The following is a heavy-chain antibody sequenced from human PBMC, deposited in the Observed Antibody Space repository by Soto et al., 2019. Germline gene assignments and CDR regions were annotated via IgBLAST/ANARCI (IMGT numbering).Heavy chain of an antibody. J-gene: IGHJ5*02. CDR2: IDPNDSYT. CDR1: GYSFTSYW. CDR3: ARHAVITSGGIIVSNWFDP. Sequence: GESLKISCEGSGYSFTSYWISWVRQVPGKGLEWMGRIDPNDSYTNYSAAFQGHVTFSADKSISTAFLQWSSLKASDTAMYFCARHAVITSGGIIVSNWFDPWGQGTPVTV. D-gene: IGHD3-16*02. V-gene: IGHV5-10-1*01.